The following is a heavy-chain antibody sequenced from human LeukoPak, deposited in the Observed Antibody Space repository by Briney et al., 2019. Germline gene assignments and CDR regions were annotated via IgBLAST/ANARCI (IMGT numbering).Heavy chain of an antibody. CDR2: ISYDGSNK. V-gene: IGHV3-30*04. D-gene: IGHD3-9*01. J-gene: IGHJ4*02. CDR1: GFTFSSYA. Sequence: EGSLRLSCAASGFTFSSYAMHWVRQAPGKGLEWVAVISYDGSNKYYADSVKGRFTISRDNSKNTLYLQMNSLRAEDTAVYYCAKDGWNYDILTGYFDYWGQGTLVTVSS. CDR3: AKDGWNYDILTGYFDY.